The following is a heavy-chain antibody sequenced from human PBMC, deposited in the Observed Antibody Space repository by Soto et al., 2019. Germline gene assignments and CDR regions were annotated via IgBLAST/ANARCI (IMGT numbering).Heavy chain of an antibody. CDR2: VNWNGGST. Sequence: EVQLVESGGGVLRPGGSLRLSCAASGFTFDDYGMSWARQAPGKGLEWVSGVNWNGGSTGYADSVKGRFTISRDNAKNTLYLQMNSLRAEDTAFYYCVRGASLNFDYWGQGTLVTVSS. J-gene: IGHJ4*02. CDR3: VRGASLNFDY. D-gene: IGHD1-26*01. V-gene: IGHV3-20*04. CDR1: GFTFDDYG.